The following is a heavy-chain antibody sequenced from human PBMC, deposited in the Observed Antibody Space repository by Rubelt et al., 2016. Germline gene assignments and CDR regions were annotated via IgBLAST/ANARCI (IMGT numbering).Heavy chain of an antibody. CDR3: ARHLYEYGSGSYFDL. CDR2: IYYTGST. Sequence: QLQLQESGPGLVKPSETLSLTCTVSGGSISSSSFYWGWIRQPPGKGLEWIGTIYYTGSTYYNPSLKTRVTIPVNTSKNQCSRRLGSVTAADTAVYYCARHLYEYGSGSYFDLWGRGTLVTVSS. V-gene: IGHV4-39*01. J-gene: IGHJ2*01. CDR1: GGSISSSSFY. D-gene: IGHD3-10*01.